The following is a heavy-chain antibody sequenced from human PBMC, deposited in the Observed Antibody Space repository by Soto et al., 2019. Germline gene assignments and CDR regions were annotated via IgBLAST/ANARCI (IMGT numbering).Heavy chain of an antibody. V-gene: IGHV4-39*01. J-gene: IGHJ4*02. CDR3: ARHGEDYDFWSGYPYFDD. CDR1: GGSISSSSYY. D-gene: IGHD3-3*01. CDR2: IYYSGRT. Sequence: SETLSLTCTVSGGSISSSSYYWGWIRQPPGKGLEWIGSIYYSGRTCYNPSLKSRVTISVDTSKNQFSLKLSSVTAADTAVYYCARHGEDYDFWSGYPYFDDWGQGTRVTVSS.